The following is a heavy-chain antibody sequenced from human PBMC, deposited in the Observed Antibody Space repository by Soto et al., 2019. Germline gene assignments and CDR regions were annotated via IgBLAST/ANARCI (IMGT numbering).Heavy chain of an antibody. CDR2: IIPILGIA. J-gene: IGHJ3*02. CDR3: AREYCSGGSCYGGDPFDI. CDR1: GGTFSSYT. Sequence: QVQLVQSGAEVKKPGSSVKVSCKASGGTFSSYTISWVRQAPGQGLEWMGRIIPILGIANYAQKFQGRVTMTADKSTSTAYMGQSSLRSEDTAVYYCAREYCSGGSCYGGDPFDIWGQGTWSPSLQ. V-gene: IGHV1-69*08. D-gene: IGHD2-15*01.